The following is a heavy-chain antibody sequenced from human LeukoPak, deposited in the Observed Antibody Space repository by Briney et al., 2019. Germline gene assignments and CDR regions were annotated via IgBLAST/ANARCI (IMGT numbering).Heavy chain of an antibody. CDR1: GFTFSDYY. CDR2: ISSSGSTI. CDR3: ARDRSVLRFLEWLFDY. Sequence: GGSLRLSCAASGFTFSDYYMSWIRQAPGKGLEWVSYISSSGSTIYYADSVKGRFTISRDNPKNSLYLQMNSPRAEDTAVYYCARDRSVLRFLEWLFDYWGQGTLVTVSS. J-gene: IGHJ4*02. V-gene: IGHV3-11*01. D-gene: IGHD3-3*01.